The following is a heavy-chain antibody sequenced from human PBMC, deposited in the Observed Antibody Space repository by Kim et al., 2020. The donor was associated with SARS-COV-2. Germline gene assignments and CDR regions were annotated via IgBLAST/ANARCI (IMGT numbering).Heavy chain of an antibody. J-gene: IGHJ4*02. V-gene: IGHV4-59*01. CDR2: IYYSGST. CDR1: GGSISSYY. Sequence: SETLSLTCTVSGGSISSYYWSWIRQPPGKGLEWIGYIYYSGSTNYNPSLKSRVTISVDTSKNQFSLKLSSVTAADTAVYYCARLQYYFDYWGQGTLVTVSS. CDR3: ARLQYYFDY.